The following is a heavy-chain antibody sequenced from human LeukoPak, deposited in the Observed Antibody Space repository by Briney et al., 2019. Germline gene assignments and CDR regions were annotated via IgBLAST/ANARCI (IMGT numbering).Heavy chain of an antibody. CDR3: ARVDDFWSGTYYYYMDV. J-gene: IGHJ6*03. D-gene: IGHD3-3*01. Sequence: GGSLRLSCAASGFTFDDYAMRWVRQAPGKGLEWVSGISWNSGSIDYADSVKGRFTMSRDNAKNSLYVQMNSLRAEDTAVYYCARVDDFWSGTYYYYMDVWGKGTTVTVSS. CDR2: ISWNSGSI. V-gene: IGHV3-9*01. CDR1: GFTFDDYA.